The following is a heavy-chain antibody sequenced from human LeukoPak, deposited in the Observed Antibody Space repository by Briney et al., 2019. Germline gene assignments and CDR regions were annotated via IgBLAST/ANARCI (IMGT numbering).Heavy chain of an antibody. Sequence: SETLSLTCTVTRGSISGSIRSYYWSWLRQPPGKGLEWIGYISSSGSTNDNPSLRSRVTISVDTSKNQFFLNLSSVSAADTAVYYCARIPLGYSGAYYFDYWGQGTLVTVSP. D-gene: IGHD5-12*01. V-gene: IGHV4-4*09. CDR3: ARIPLGYSGAYYFDY. CDR1: RGSISGSIRSYY. CDR2: ISSSGST. J-gene: IGHJ4*02.